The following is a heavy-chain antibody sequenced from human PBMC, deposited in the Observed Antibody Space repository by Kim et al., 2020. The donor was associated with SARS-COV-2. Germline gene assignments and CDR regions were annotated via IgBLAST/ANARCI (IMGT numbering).Heavy chain of an antibody. V-gene: IGHV4-39*07. J-gene: IGHJ6*02. CDR2: IYYSGST. CDR3: ARDGGIAAAGTDYYYYGMDV. D-gene: IGHD6-13*01. Sequence: SETLSLTCTVSGGSISSSSYYWGWIRQPPGKGLEWIGSIYYSGSTYYNPSLKSRVTISVDTSKNQFSLKLSSVTAADTAVYYCARDGGIAAAGTDYYYYGMDVWGQGTTVTVSS. CDR1: GGSISSSSYY.